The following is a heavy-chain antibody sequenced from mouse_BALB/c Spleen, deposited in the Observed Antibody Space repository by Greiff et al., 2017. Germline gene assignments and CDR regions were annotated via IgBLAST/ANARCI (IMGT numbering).Heavy chain of an antibody. V-gene: IGHV2-2*02. Sequence: QVQLKESGPGLVQPSQSLSITCTVSGFSLTSYGVHWVRQSPGKGLEWLGVIWSGGSTDYNAAFISRLSISKDNSKSQVFFKMNSRQANDTAIYYCARNGGGSSYGFAYWGQGTLVTVSA. D-gene: IGHD1-1*01. CDR3: ARNGGGSSYGFAY. CDR2: IWSGGST. J-gene: IGHJ3*01. CDR1: GFSLTSYG.